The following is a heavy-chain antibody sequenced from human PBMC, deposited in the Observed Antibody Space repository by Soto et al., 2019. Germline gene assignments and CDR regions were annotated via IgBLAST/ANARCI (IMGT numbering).Heavy chain of an antibody. CDR2: INPILRMS. CDR3: ASSYGSGYRAFDY. Sequence: QVQLVQSGAEVKKPGSSVKVSCKASGDTFSFYSINWVRQAPGLGLEWMGRINPILRMSNYAQRFQGRVTMTADKSTSTAYMELSSLRSEDTGMYYCASSYGSGYRAFDYWGQGALVTVSS. J-gene: IGHJ4*02. V-gene: IGHV1-69*02. CDR1: GDTFSFYS. D-gene: IGHD3-10*01.